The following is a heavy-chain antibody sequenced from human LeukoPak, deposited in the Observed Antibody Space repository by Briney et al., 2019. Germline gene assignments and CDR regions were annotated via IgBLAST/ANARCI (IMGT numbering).Heavy chain of an antibody. CDR2: INPNSGDT. CDR1: EYTFTGYY. Sequence: GAAVKDSCKASEYTFTGYYMHWVRQPPGQGLEWMGWINPNSGDTNYAQKFQGRVTMTRDTSITTAYMELSRLRSDDTAVYYCARDLSRDNWFDHWGQGTLVTVSS. J-gene: IGHJ5*02. CDR3: ARDLSRDNWFDH. V-gene: IGHV1-2*02.